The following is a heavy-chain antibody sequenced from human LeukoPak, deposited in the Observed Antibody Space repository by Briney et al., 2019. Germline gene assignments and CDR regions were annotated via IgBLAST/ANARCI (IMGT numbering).Heavy chain of an antibody. CDR3: ARDRTGYSSGWYSY. J-gene: IGHJ4*02. D-gene: IGHD6-19*01. CDR1: GYTFTGYY. CDR2: INPNSGGT. Sequence: VASVKVSCKASGYTFTGYYMHWVRQAPGQGLEWTGWINPNSGGTNYAQKFQGRVTMTRDTSISTAYMELSRLRSDDTAVYYCARDRTGYSSGWYSYWGQGTLVTVSS. V-gene: IGHV1-2*02.